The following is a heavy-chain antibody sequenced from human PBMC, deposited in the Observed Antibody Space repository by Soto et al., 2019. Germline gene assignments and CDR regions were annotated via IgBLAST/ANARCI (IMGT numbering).Heavy chain of an antibody. CDR1: GFTFSSYS. J-gene: IGHJ6*03. Sequence: GGSLRLSCAASGFTFSSYSMNWVRQAPGKGLEWVSSISSSSSYIYYADSVKGRFTISRDNAKNSLYLQMNSLRAEDTAVYYCASFWSGPEKLYYYYMDVWGKGTTVTVSS. CDR2: ISSSSSYI. V-gene: IGHV3-21*01. CDR3: ASFWSGPEKLYYYYMDV. D-gene: IGHD3-3*01.